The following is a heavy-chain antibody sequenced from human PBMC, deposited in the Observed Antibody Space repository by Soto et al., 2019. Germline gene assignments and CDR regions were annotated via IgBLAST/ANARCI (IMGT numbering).Heavy chain of an antibody. Sequence: SVKVSCKASGGTFSSYAISWVRQAPGQGLEWMGGIIPIFGTANYAQKFQGRVTITADESTSTAYMELSSLRSEDTAVYYCARKRACSSTSCYTGPYYYGMDVWGQGTTATVSS. J-gene: IGHJ6*02. CDR2: IIPIFGTA. CDR3: ARKRACSSTSCYTGPYYYGMDV. D-gene: IGHD2-2*02. CDR1: GGTFSSYA. V-gene: IGHV1-69*13.